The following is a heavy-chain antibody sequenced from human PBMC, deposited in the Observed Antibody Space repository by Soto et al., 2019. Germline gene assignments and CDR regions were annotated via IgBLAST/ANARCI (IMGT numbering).Heavy chain of an antibody. Sequence: GGSLRLSCAASGFTFSSYAMSWVRQAPGKGLEWVAVITDRGSNKYYADSVKGRFTISRDNSKNTLYLQMNSLRAEDTAVYYCARATSSGWSTHFDYWGQGTLVTVSS. CDR3: ARATSSGWSTHFDY. V-gene: IGHV3-30-3*01. CDR2: ITDRGSNK. CDR1: GFTFSSYA. D-gene: IGHD6-19*01. J-gene: IGHJ4*02.